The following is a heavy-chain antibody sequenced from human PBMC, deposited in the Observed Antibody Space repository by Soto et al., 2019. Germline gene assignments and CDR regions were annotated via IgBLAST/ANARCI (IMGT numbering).Heavy chain of an antibody. CDR2: FIPVYRTL. CDR3: ASGVIWIGYFTVDS. D-gene: IGHD3-3*01. CDR1: GGSFGNSA. V-gene: IGHV1-69*01. J-gene: IGHJ4*02. Sequence: QVQLVQSGAEVKKPGSSVKVSCKASGGSFGNSAINWVRQAPGQGLEWLGGFIPVYRTLNYAQKFQCRVRITADESTGTAYMTLSSMLSDDTAVYYCASGVIWIGYFTVDSWGQGARFTVSS.